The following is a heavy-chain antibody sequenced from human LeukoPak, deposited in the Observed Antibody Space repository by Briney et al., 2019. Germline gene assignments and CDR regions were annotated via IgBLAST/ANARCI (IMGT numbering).Heavy chain of an antibody. CDR1: GVTFSSHY. V-gene: IGHV3-53*01. Sequence: GGSLRLSCAASGVTFSSHYMSWVRRAPGKGLEWVSVIYGVDGTSYSDSVKGRFTISRDNSKNTVYLQMNSLRAEDTAVYYCASDLVYWGQGTLVTVSS. CDR3: ASDLVY. D-gene: IGHD2-8*02. J-gene: IGHJ4*02. CDR2: IYGVDGT.